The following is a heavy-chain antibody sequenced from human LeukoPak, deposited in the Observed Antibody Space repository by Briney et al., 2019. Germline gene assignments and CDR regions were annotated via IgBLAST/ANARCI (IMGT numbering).Heavy chain of an antibody. CDR2: ISWNSGSI. D-gene: IGHD6-19*01. Sequence: GGSLRLSCAASGFTFDDYAMHWVRQAPGKGLEWVSGISWNSGSIGYADSVKGRFTISRDNAKNSLYLQMNSLRAEDTALYYCAKSPYSSGWYPFDYWGQGTLVTVSS. J-gene: IGHJ4*02. CDR3: AKSPYSSGWYPFDY. CDR1: GFTFDDYA. V-gene: IGHV3-9*01.